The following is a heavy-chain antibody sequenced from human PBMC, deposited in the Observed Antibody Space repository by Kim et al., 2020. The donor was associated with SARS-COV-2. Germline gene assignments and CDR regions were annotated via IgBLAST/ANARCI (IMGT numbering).Heavy chain of an antibody. J-gene: IGHJ4*02. CDR3: ARVRYGSVVGTMDS. CDR2: IKQDGSEK. D-gene: IGHD2-2*01. Sequence: GGSLRLSCVGSGFTFSTYWMTWVRQAPGKGLEWVANIKQDGSEKHYVDSVRGRFTISRDNAKNSLYLQMNNLRAEDTAVYDCARVRYGSVVGTMDSWRQG. CDR1: GFTFSTYW. V-gene: IGHV3-7*03.